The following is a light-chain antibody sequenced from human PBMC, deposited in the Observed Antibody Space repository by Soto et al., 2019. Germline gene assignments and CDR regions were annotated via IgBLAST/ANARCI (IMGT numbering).Light chain of an antibody. Sequence: EIVLMQSPLSLPVTPGEPASISCRSSQNLLHSNAYNYLNWYLQRPGQSPQLLIYLGSNRASGVPDRFSGSGSGTDFTLTISRVEAEDVGLYFCAQGLATPFTFXGGTKVDIK. CDR3: AQGLATPFT. J-gene: IGKJ4*01. CDR2: LGS. CDR1: QNLLHSNAYNY. V-gene: IGKV2-28*01.